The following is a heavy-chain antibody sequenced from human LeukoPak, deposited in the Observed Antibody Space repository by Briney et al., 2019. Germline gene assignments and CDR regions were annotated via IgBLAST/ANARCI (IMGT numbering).Heavy chain of an antibody. Sequence: GSVTVSCKASGYTFTSYDINWVRQAPGQGRECMGWMNPNSGNTGYAQKFQGRVTMTRSTSMSTAYMELSRLRSDDTAAYYCARVFPEYYYYYYGMDVWGQGTTVTVSS. CDR1: GYTFTSYD. J-gene: IGHJ6*02. CDR3: ARVFPEYYYYYYGMDV. V-gene: IGHV1-8*01. D-gene: IGHD1-14*01. CDR2: MNPNSGNT.